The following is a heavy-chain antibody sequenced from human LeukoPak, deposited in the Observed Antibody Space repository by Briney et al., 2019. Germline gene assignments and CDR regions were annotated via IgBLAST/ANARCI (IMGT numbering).Heavy chain of an antibody. CDR3: ARHLGWELPLFRTYYYYYYMDV. CDR2: IYYSGST. Sequence: SETLSLTCTVSGGSISSSSYYWGWIRQPPGKGLEWIGSIYYSGSTYYNPSLKSRVTISVDTSKNQFSLKLSSVTAADTAVYYCARHLGWELPLFRTYYYYYYMDVWGKGTTVTISS. J-gene: IGHJ6*03. D-gene: IGHD1-26*01. CDR1: GGSISSSSYY. V-gene: IGHV4-39*01.